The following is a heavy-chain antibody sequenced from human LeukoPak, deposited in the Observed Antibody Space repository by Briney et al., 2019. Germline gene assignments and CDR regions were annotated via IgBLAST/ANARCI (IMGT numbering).Heavy chain of an antibody. CDR2: ISAYNGNT. Sequence: VASVKVSCKASGYTFTSYGISWVRQAPGQGLEWMGWISAYNGNTNYAQKLQGRVTMTTDTSTSTAYMELRSLRSDDTAVYYCAKDGEDIVVVPAAMNWFDPWGQGTLVTVSS. D-gene: IGHD2-2*01. V-gene: IGHV1-18*01. CDR3: AKDGEDIVVVPAAMNWFDP. J-gene: IGHJ5*02. CDR1: GYTFTSYG.